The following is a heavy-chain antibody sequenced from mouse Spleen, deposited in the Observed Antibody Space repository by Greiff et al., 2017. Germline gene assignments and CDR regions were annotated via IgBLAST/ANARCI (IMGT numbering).Heavy chain of an antibody. CDR2: IYPGSGST. D-gene: IGHD1-1*01. CDR1: GYTFTSYW. V-gene: IGHV1-55*01. J-gene: IGHJ2*01. Sequence: QVQLQQPGAELVKPGASVKMSCKASGYTFTSYWITWVKQRPGQGLEWIGDIYPGSGSTNYNEKFKSKATLTVDTSSSTAYMQLSSLTSEDSAVYYCARNYYDGRGRYFDYWGQGTTLTVSS. CDR3: ARNYYDGRGRYFDY.